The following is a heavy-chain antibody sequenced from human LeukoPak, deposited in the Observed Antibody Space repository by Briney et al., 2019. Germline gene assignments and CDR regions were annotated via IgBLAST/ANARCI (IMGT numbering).Heavy chain of an antibody. CDR1: GFIFSDYN. J-gene: IGHJ3*02. Sequence: PGGSLRLSCAGSGFIFSDYNMHWVRQAPGKGLEYVSAINSNGDRTYYAKSVEGRFMITRDNSKRMLYLQLGSLKPEDMAVYYCARPLNGDCTDTSASCYPGTRAFEIWGQGTRVTVSS. CDR2: INSNGDRT. CDR3: ARPLNGDCTDTSASCYPGTRAFEI. D-gene: IGHD2-8*02. V-gene: IGHV3-64*01.